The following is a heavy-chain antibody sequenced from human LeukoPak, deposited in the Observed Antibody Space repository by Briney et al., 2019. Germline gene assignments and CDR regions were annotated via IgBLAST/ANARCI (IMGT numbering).Heavy chain of an antibody. V-gene: IGHV4-39*07. J-gene: IGHJ4*02. D-gene: IGHD4-17*01. CDR3: ARDFRNFYGDYGPVGDYYFDY. CDR2: INHSGST. Sequence: PSETLSLTCTVSGGSISSSSYYWGWIRQPPGKGLEWIGEINHSGSTNYNPSLKSRVTISVDTSKNQFSLKLSSVTAADTAVYYCARDFRNFYGDYGPVGDYYFDYWGQGTLVTVSS. CDR1: GGSISSSSYY.